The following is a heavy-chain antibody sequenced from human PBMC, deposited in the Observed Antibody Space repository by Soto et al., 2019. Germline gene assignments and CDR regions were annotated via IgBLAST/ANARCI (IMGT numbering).Heavy chain of an antibody. Sequence: QVQLVQSGAEVKKPGSSVKVSCKASGGTFSSYAISGVRQAPGQGLEWMGGIIPIFGTADYAQKFQGRVTITAHESSSAAYMELSSLRSEDTAVYYCARDGGVYDYSPFDYWGQGTLVTVS. CDR1: GGTFSSYA. D-gene: IGHD4-4*01. J-gene: IGHJ4*02. CDR2: IIPIFGTA. CDR3: ARDGGVYDYSPFDY. V-gene: IGHV1-69*12.